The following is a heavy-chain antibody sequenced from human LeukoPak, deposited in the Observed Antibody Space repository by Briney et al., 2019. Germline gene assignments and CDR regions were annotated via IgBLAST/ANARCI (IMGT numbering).Heavy chain of an antibody. Sequence: SETLSLTCTVSGGSISSSSYYWGWIRQPPGKGLEWIGSIYYSGSTYYDPSLKSRVTISVDNSKNQFSLQLSSVPAADTAVYYCARHSAIAVAVDYWGQGTLVTVSS. V-gene: IGHV4-39*01. CDR1: GGSISSSSYY. J-gene: IGHJ4*02. CDR2: IYYSGST. D-gene: IGHD6-19*01. CDR3: ARHSAIAVAVDY.